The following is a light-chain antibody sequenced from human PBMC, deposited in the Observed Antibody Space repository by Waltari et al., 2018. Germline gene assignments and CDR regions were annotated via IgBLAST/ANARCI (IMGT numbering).Light chain of an antibody. CDR1: SGHGRYA. CDR3: QTWDTDIVV. V-gene: IGLV4-69*01. Sequence: QLVVTQSPPASASLGASAKLTCTLSSGHGRYAIAWHQQQPEKGPRFLLRVNSDGSHNKGDGIPGRFSGSSSGAERYLIISGLQSEDEADYYCQTWDTDIVVFGGGTKLTV. J-gene: IGLJ2*01. CDR2: VNSDGSH.